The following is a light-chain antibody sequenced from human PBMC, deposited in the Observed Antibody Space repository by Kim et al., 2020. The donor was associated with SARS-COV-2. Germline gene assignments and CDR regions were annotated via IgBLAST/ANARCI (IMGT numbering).Light chain of an antibody. Sequence: GQKVTISCSGSSSNTGKNYVAWYQHLPGTAPKLRIYGNNERPSGIPDRFSGSKSGTSATLGIAGLQTGDEADYYCGAWDTSLTTWVFGGGTRLTVL. CDR2: GNN. CDR1: SSNTGKNY. J-gene: IGLJ3*02. CDR3: GAWDTSLTTWV. V-gene: IGLV1-51*01.